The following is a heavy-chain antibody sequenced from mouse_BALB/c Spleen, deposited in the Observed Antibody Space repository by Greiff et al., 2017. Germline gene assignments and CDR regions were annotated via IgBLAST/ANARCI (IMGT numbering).Heavy chain of an antibody. CDR1: GYSITSCYY. V-gene: IGHV3-6*02. J-gene: IGHJ1*01. Sequence: EVQLVESGPGLVKPSQSLSLTCSVTGYSITSCYYWNWIRQFPGNKLEWMGYISYDGSNNYNPSLKNRISITRDTSKNQFFLKLNSVTTEDTATYYCARAYGYYPYFDVWGAGTTVTVSS. CDR3: ARAYGYYPYFDV. D-gene: IGHD2-3*01. CDR2: ISYDGSN.